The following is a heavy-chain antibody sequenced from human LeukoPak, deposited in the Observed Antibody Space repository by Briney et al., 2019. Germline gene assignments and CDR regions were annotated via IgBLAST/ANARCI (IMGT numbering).Heavy chain of an antibody. V-gene: IGHV3-30*18. CDR2: ISYDGSNK. CDR1: GINISSYG. CDR3: AKDREWLGVLGY. D-gene: IGHD3-3*01. Sequence: PGGSLRLSCATSGINISSYGMHWVRQAPGKGLEWVAVISYDGSNKYYADSVKGRFTISRDNSKNTLYLQMNSLRAEDTAVYYCAKDREWLGVLGYWGQGTLVTVSS. J-gene: IGHJ4*02.